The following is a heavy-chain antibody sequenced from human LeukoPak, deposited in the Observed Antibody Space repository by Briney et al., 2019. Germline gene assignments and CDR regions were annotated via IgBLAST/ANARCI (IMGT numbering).Heavy chain of an antibody. CDR3: ARVKKLMPEFEF. V-gene: IGHV1-18*01. D-gene: IGHD2-2*01. Sequence: ASVKVSCKASGYTFTSYGISWVRQAPGQGLEWMGWISAYNGNTNYAQKFQGRVTITADESTSTAYMDLSSLRSDDTALYYCARVKKLMPEFEFWGQGTLVTVSS. J-gene: IGHJ4*02. CDR1: GYTFTSYG. CDR2: ISAYNGNT.